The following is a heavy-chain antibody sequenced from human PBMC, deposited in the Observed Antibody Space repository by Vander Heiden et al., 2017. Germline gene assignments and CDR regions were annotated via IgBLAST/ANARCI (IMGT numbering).Heavy chain of an antibody. CDR2: ISGSGGST. V-gene: IGHV3-23*01. CDR3: AKDRNYYGSGSRGFDY. J-gene: IGHJ4*02. CDR1: GFTFSSYA. D-gene: IGHD3-10*01. Sequence: EVQLLESGGGLVQPGGSLRLSCAASGFTFSSYAMSWVRQAPGKGLGWVSAISGSGGSTYYADSVKGRFTISRDNSKNTLYLQMNSLRAEDTAVYYCAKDRNYYGSGSRGFDYWGQGTLVTVSS.